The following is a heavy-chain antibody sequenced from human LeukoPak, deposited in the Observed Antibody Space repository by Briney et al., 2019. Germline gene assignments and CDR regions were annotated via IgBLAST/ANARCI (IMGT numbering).Heavy chain of an antibody. D-gene: IGHD2-2*01. V-gene: IGHV3-21*01. CDR1: GFPFSRYS. Sequence: GGSLRLSCAASGFPFSRYSMNWVRQAPGEGPEWVSSITSSSSNKDYVDSVKGRFTVSRDNAKNSLYLQMNSLRAEDTAVYYCAREKEGYCSRTSCYLDYYYYYMDVWGKGTTVTISS. J-gene: IGHJ6*03. CDR2: ITSSSSNK. CDR3: AREKEGYCSRTSCYLDYYYYYMDV.